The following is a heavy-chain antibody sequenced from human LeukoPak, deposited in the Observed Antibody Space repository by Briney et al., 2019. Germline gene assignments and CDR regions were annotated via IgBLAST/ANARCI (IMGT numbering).Heavy chain of an antibody. J-gene: IGHJ4*02. CDR3: ARGRGFGY. D-gene: IGHD3-10*01. CDR1: GFTFSSYW. CDR2: INIDGTTT. Sequence: AGGSLRLSCVASGFTFSSYWMHWVRQAPGKGLVLVSHINIDGTTTSYADSVKGRFTISRDNAKNTLYLQMSSLRAEDTAVYYCARGRGFGYWGQGTLVTVSS. V-gene: IGHV3-74*01.